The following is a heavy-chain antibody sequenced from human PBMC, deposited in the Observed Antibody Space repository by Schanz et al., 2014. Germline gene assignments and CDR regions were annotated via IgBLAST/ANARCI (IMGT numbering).Heavy chain of an antibody. CDR1: GFTFSGYA. CDR3: AKEKEEVAADGSFFDY. CDR2: IRYDGRNK. D-gene: IGHD6-13*01. V-gene: IGHV3-30*02. Sequence: VQLLESGGGLVQPGGSLRISCAASGFTFSGYAMSWVRQAPGKGLEWVAVIRYDGRNKNFVEFVKGRFTISRDNSKNTVNLQMNSLRAEDTAVYYCAKEKEEVAADGSFFDYWGQGTLVTVSS. J-gene: IGHJ4*02.